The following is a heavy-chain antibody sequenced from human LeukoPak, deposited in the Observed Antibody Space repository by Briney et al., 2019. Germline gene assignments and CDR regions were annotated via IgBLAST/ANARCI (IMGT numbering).Heavy chain of an antibody. D-gene: IGHD3-10*01. CDR2: IYYSGST. V-gene: IGHV4-39*07. CDR3: ARNYYGSGSYPY. Sequence: SETLSLTCTVSGGSISSSSYYWGWIRQPPGKGLEWIVSIYYSGSTYYNPSLNSRVTISVDTSKNQFSLKLSSVTAADTAVYYCARNYYGSGSYPYWGQGTLVTVSA. CDR1: GGSISSSSYY. J-gene: IGHJ4*02.